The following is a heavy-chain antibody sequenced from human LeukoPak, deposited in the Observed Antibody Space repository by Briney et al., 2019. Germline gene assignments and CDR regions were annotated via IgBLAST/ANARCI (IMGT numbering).Heavy chain of an antibody. D-gene: IGHD4-17*01. CDR3: AKDRDYGDYVFGY. CDR1: GFTFSSYA. J-gene: IGHJ4*02. CDR2: ISGSGGST. V-gene: IGHV3-23*01. Sequence: SGGSLRLSCAASGFTFSSYAMSWVRQAPGKGLEWVSAISGSGGSTYYADSVKGRFTISRDNSKNTLYLQMNSLRAEDTAVYYCAKDRDYGDYVFGYWGQGTLVTVSS.